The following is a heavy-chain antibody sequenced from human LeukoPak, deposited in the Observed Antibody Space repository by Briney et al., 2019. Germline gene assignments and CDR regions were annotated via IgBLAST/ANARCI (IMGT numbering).Heavy chain of an antibody. CDR3: ASIAVAGDFDY. D-gene: IGHD6-19*01. J-gene: IGHJ4*02. V-gene: IGHV3-30*04. CDR1: GFTFSSYA. Sequence: ERSLRLSCAASGFTFSSYAMHWVRQAPGKGLEWVAVLSYDGSNKYYADSVKGRFTTSGDNSKNTLYLQMNSLRAEDTAVYYCASIAVAGDFDYWGQGTLVTVSS. CDR2: LSYDGSNK.